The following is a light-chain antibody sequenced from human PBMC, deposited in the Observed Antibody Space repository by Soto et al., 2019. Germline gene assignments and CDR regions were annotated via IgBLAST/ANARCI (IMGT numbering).Light chain of an antibody. J-gene: IGKJ3*01. CDR1: QTIRSS. Sequence: EIVLTQSPGTLSLSPGERATLSCRASQTIRSSLAWYQQKPGQPPRLLISSASTRATGIPDRFAGSGSGTDFTLTINSLEPEDFAVYICQQYGSSPFTFGPGTKVDIK. CDR3: QQYGSSPFT. V-gene: IGKV3-20*01. CDR2: SAS.